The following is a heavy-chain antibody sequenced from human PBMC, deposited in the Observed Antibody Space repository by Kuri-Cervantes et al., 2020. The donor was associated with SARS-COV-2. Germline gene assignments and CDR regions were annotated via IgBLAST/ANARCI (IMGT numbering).Heavy chain of an antibody. V-gene: IGHV1-2*02. D-gene: IGHD2-2*02. CDR3: AREGEYQLLYSSGIYYYGMDV. J-gene: IGHJ6*02. CDR2: INPNSGGT. CDR1: GYSFTGYY. Sequence: ASVKVSCKASGYSFTGYYMHWVQQAPGQGLEWMGWINPNSGGTNYAQKFQGRDTMTRDTAISTAYMPLSRLRSDDTAVYYCAREGEYQLLYSSGIYYYGMDVWGQGTTVTVSS.